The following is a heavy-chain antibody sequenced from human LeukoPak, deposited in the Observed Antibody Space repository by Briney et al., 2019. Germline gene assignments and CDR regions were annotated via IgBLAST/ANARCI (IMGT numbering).Heavy chain of an antibody. V-gene: IGHV3-23*01. CDR2: ISGSGGST. CDR3: AKAPRPSIVVVPAALGY. CDR1: GFTFSSYA. D-gene: IGHD2-2*01. Sequence: GGSLRLSCAASGFTFSSYAVSWVRQAPGKGLEWVSAISGSGGSTYYADSVKGRFTISRDNSKNTLYLQMNSLRAEDTAVYYCAKAPRPSIVVVPAALGYWGQGTLVTVSS. J-gene: IGHJ4*02.